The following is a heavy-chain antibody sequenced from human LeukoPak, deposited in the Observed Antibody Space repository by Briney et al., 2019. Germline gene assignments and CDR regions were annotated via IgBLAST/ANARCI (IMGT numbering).Heavy chain of an antibody. CDR2: IRYDGSNK. V-gene: IGHV3-30*02. D-gene: IGHD3-22*01. CDR3: ATQIVVVITDFDY. J-gene: IGHJ4*02. Sequence: GGSLRLSCAASGFTFNSYGMHWVRQAPGKGLGWGAFIRYDGSNKYYAESVKGRFTISRDNSKNTLYLQMNSLRAEDTAVYYCATQIVVVITDFDYWGQGTLVTVSS. CDR1: GFTFNSYG.